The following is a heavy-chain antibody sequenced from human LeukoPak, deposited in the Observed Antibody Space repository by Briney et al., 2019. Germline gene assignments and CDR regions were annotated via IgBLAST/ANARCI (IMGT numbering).Heavy chain of an antibody. V-gene: IGHV3-23*01. D-gene: IGHD3-10*01. CDR3: ARGLYLYGSGSPSWFDP. Sequence: GGSLRLSCAASGFTFRSHVMNWVRQAPGKGLEWVSTISNSGDSTYHADSVKGRFTISRDNSKDTLYLQMNSLRAEDTAVYYCARGLYLYGSGSPSWFDPWGQGTLVTVSS. J-gene: IGHJ5*02. CDR1: GFTFRSHV. CDR2: ISNSGDST.